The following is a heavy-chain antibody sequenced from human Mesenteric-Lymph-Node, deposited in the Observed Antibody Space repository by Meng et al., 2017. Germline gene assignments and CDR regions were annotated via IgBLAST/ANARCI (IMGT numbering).Heavy chain of an antibody. Sequence: QVQVQESGPGLVKPSQTLSLTGTVSGGSISSGGYYWSWIRQHPGKGLEWIGYIYYSGSTYYNPSLKSRVTISVDTSKNQFSLKLSSVTAADTAVYYCARDRSSSWFGWFDPWGQGTLVTVPS. V-gene: IGHV4-31*03. D-gene: IGHD6-13*01. CDR2: IYYSGST. CDR1: GGSISSGGYY. CDR3: ARDRSSSWFGWFDP. J-gene: IGHJ5*02.